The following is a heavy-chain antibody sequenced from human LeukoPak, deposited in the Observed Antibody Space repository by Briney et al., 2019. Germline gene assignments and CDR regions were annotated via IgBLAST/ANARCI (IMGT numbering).Heavy chain of an antibody. CDR2: IYHSGYI. V-gene: IGHV4-4*02. J-gene: IGHJ5*02. CDR1: GFTFSGYAM. CDR3: ARDPPEGSSSRNWFDP. D-gene: IGHD6-13*01. Sequence: GSLRLSCAASGFTFSGYAMSWVRQAPGKGLEWIGEIYHSGYINYNQSLKSRVTISVDKSKNQISLKMSSVTAADTAVYYCARDPPEGSSSRNWFDPWGQGTLVTVSS.